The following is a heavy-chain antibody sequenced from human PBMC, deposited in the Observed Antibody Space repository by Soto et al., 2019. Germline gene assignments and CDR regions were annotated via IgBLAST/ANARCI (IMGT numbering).Heavy chain of an antibody. CDR1: GYTFTSYG. CDR2: ISACNGNT. J-gene: IGHJ6*02. Sequence: ASVKVSCKASGYTFTSYGISWVRQAPGQGLEWMGWISACNGNTNYAQKLQGRVTMTTDTSTSTAYMELRSLRSDDTAVYYCARQYYYDSSGYYERSYYYYGMDVWGQGTTVTVSS. CDR3: ARQYYYDSSGYYERSYYYYGMDV. V-gene: IGHV1-18*01. D-gene: IGHD3-22*01.